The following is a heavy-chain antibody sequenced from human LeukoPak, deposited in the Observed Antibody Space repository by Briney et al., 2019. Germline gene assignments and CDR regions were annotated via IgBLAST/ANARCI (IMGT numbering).Heavy chain of an antibody. CDR1: GFIFSDFT. J-gene: IGHJ4*02. D-gene: IGHD7-27*01. Sequence: PGGSLRLSCEASGFIFSDFTMNWVRQAPGRGLEWVSAISGSGGSTYYADSVKGRFTISRDNSKNTLYLQMNSLRAEDTAVYYCARGPWGGEPYYFDYWGQGTLVTVSS. CDR2: ISGSGGST. V-gene: IGHV3-23*01. CDR3: ARGPWGGEPYYFDY.